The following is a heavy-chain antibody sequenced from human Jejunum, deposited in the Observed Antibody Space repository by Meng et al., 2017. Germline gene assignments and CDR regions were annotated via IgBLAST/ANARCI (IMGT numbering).Heavy chain of an antibody. CDR2: IDRSSTYI. CDR3: ARRYYYDSSVYDPLDY. V-gene: IGHV3-21*01. J-gene: IGHJ4*02. Sequence: GESLKISCAASGFTFSTYSMIWVRQAPGKGLEWVSAIDRSSTYIYYADSVKGRFTISRDNAKNSLYLQMNSLRAEDTAVYYCARRYYYDSSVYDPLDYWGQGTLVTVYS. CDR1: GFTFSTYS. D-gene: IGHD3-22*01.